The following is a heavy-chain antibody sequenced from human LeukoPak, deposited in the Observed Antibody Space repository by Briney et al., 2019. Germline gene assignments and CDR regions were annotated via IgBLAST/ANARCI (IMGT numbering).Heavy chain of an antibody. CDR3: ARVEWPYNFDY. D-gene: IGHD3-3*01. J-gene: IGHJ4*02. CDR2: INPNSGGT. Sequence: ASVKVSYKASGYTFTVYYMHWVRQAPGQGLEWMGWINPNSGGTNYAQKFQGRVTMTRDTSISTAYMELSRLRSDDTAVYYCARVEWPYNFDYWGQGTLVTVSS. V-gene: IGHV1-2*02. CDR1: GYTFTVYY.